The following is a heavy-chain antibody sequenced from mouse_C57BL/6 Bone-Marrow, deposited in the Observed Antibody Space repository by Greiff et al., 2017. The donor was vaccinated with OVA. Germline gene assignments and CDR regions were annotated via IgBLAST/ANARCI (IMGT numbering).Heavy chain of an antibody. D-gene: IGHD1-1*01. J-gene: IGHJ1*03. Sequence: VHVKQSGPELVKPGASVKISCKASGYSFTDYNMNWVKQSNGKSLEWIGVINPNYGTTSYNQKFKGKATLTVDQSSSTAYMQLNSLTSEDSAVYYCARWVRAYYYGSSYWYFDVWGTGTTVTVSS. CDR3: ARWVRAYYYGSSYWYFDV. CDR2: INPNYGTT. V-gene: IGHV1-39*01. CDR1: GYSFTDYN.